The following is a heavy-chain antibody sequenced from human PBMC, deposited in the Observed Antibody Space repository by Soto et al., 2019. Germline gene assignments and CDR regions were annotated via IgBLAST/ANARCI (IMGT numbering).Heavy chain of an antibody. D-gene: IGHD2-8*01. V-gene: IGHV1-8*01. J-gene: IGHJ6*03. CDR3: ARVGYCTNGVCDYYYYYMDV. CDR2: MNPNSGNT. Sequence: ASVKVSCKASGYTFTSYDINWVRQATGQGLEWMGWMNPNSGNTGYAQKFQGRVTMTRNTSISTAYMELSSLRSEDTAVYYCARVGYCTNGVCDYYYYYMDVWGKGTTVTVSS. CDR1: GYTFTSYD.